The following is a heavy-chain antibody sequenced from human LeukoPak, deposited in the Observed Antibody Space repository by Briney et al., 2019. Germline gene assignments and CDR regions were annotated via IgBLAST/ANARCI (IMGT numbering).Heavy chain of an antibody. D-gene: IGHD2/OR15-2a*01. CDR3: AARIYAPGDVGWFDP. J-gene: IGHJ5*02. V-gene: IGHV1-69*01. CDR1: GVTFSNYA. Sequence: ASVKVSCKASGVTFSNYAFSWVRHAPGQGLEWMAETIPLFGVRKYAEKFQGRVMITPDATTNTVFLDLTSLRSEDTAVYYCAARIYAPGDVGWFDPWGQGTLVTVSS. CDR2: TIPLFGVR.